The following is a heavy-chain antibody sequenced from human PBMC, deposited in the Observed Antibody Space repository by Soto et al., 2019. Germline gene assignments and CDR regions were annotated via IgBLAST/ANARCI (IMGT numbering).Heavy chain of an antibody. CDR3: ARVTMDY. Sequence: ASVKIACTASGYTVTSYEMHWVRQAPGQGLEWMGIINPSGGSTSYAQKFQGRVTMTRDTSTSTVYMELSSLRSEDTAVYYCARVTMDYWGQGTLVTVSS. CDR2: INPSGGST. V-gene: IGHV1-46*01. D-gene: IGHD3-3*01. CDR1: GYTVTSYE. J-gene: IGHJ4*02.